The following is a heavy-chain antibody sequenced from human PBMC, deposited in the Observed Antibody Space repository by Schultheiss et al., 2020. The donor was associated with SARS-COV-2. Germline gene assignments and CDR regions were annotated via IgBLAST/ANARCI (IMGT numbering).Heavy chain of an antibody. CDR3: AKPVGNYLRGWFDP. Sequence: GGSLRLSCAVSGFTFNSYGMHWVRQAPGKGLEWVAVISNSGNDKKYADSVKGRFIISRDNSKNTLYLQMNSLRTEDTAVYYCAKPVGNYLRGWFDPWGQGTLVTVSS. V-gene: IGHV3-30*18. CDR2: ISNSGNDK. J-gene: IGHJ5*02. CDR1: GFTFNSYG. D-gene: IGHD3-16*02.